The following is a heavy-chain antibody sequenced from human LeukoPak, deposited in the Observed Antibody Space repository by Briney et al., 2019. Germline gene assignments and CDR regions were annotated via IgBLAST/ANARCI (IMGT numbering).Heavy chain of an antibody. CDR2: ISAYNGNT. Sequence: GASVTVSFKASGYTFTSYGISWVRQAPGQGLEWMGWISAYNGNTNYAQKLQGRVTMTTDTSTSTAYMELRSLRSDDTAVYYCARSPRLGVLNWFDPWGQGTLVTVSS. CDR1: GYTFTSYG. J-gene: IGHJ5*02. CDR3: ARSPRLGVLNWFDP. D-gene: IGHD3-22*01. V-gene: IGHV1-18*01.